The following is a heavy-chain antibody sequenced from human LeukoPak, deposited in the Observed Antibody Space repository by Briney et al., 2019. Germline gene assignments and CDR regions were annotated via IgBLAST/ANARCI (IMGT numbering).Heavy chain of an antibody. Sequence: GGSLRLSCAASGFVFSTYGMHWVSQAPGKGREWVAVIWDDGSHQYYVDSVRGRFTISRDNSKNTLYLQMNSLRAEDTAVYYCARDGGYHDSSGYYHSYYFDYWGQGTLVTVSS. J-gene: IGHJ4*02. CDR1: GFVFSTYG. CDR2: IWDDGSHQ. CDR3: ARDGGYHDSSGYYHSYYFDY. V-gene: IGHV3-33*01. D-gene: IGHD3-22*01.